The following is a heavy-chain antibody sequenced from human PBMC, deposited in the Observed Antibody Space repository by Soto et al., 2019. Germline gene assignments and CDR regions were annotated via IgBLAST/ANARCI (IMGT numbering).Heavy chain of an antibody. D-gene: IGHD3-16*01. V-gene: IGHV4-39*01. CDR2: IYYSGST. CDR1: GGSISSSSYY. CDR3: ARQGDQGLADLTEFDY. Sequence: QLQLQESGPGLVKPSETLSLTCTVSGGSISSSSYYWGWIRQPPGKGLEWIGSIYYSGSTYYNPSLKSRVTISVDTSKNQFSLKLSSVTAADTAVYYCARQGDQGLADLTEFDYWGQGTLVTVSS. J-gene: IGHJ4*02.